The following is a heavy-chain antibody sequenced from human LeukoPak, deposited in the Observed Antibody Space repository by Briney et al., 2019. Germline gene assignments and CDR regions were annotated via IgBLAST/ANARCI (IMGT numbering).Heavy chain of an antibody. CDR1: GVTFSSYG. Sequence: PGRSLRRSCSASGVTFSSYGMHRVRQAPGKGLEWVAVMWYDGSNKYYADSVKGRFTISRDNSKNTLYLQMNSLRAEDTAVYYCVRDPLEYSSSSNCFDPWGQGTLVTVSS. D-gene: IGHD6-6*01. J-gene: IGHJ5*02. CDR3: VRDPLEYSSSSNCFDP. V-gene: IGHV3-33*01. CDR2: MWYDGSNK.